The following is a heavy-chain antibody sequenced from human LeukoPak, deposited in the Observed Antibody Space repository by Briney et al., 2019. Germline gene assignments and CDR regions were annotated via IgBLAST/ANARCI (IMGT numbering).Heavy chain of an antibody. V-gene: IGHV3-7*01. J-gene: IGHJ6*03. D-gene: IGHD2-8*01. Sequence: GGSLRLSCAASGFTFSSYEMNGARQAPGKGLEWGADIKLDGSATYYLDSVRGRFTISRDNSKNILYLQMNSLRAEDTAVYYCAKDRCSNGIGCLYYYMDVWGKGTMVTISS. CDR1: GFTFSSYE. CDR3: AKDRCSNGIGCLYYYMDV. CDR2: IKLDGSAT.